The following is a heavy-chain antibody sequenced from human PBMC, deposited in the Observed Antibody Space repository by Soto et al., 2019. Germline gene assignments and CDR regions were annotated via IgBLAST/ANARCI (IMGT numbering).Heavy chain of an antibody. CDR3: ARGFYTDY. V-gene: IGHV3-7*01. D-gene: IGHD3-3*01. Sequence: SLRLSCEASGFNFSRSWMSWARQAPGKGLEWVANMKEDGSEKYYADSVRGRFTISRDNAKNSVHLQMNSLRVEDTAVYYCARGFYTDYWGQGALVTVSS. CDR1: GFNFSRSW. J-gene: IGHJ4*02. CDR2: MKEDGSEK.